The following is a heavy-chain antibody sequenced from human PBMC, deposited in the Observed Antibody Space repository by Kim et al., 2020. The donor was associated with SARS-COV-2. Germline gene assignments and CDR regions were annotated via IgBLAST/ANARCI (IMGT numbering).Heavy chain of an antibody. CDR3: AREPDSSGYYRKEAFDM. J-gene: IGHJ3*02. CDR1: GYTFSGYY. D-gene: IGHD3-22*01. Sequence: ASVKVSCKASGYTFSGYYIHWVRQAPGQGLEWMGWINPNSGDKNSARKFQGRVTVTRDTSISTGYMELSRLRSDDTAVYYCAREPDSSGYYRKEAFDMWGQGTMVTV. V-gene: IGHV1-2*02. CDR2: INPNSGDK.